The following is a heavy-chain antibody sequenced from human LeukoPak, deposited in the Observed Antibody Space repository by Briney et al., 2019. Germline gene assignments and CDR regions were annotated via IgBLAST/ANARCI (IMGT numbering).Heavy chain of an antibody. CDR2: ISGSGGST. CDR1: GFSFSIYA. D-gene: IGHD6-6*01. CDR3: ARKRRDGSSDY. J-gene: IGHJ4*02. V-gene: IGHV3-23*01. Sequence: GGSLRLSCAASGFSFSIYAMTWVRQAPGKGLEWVSLISGSGGSTYYADSVKGRFTISRDNSKNTLYLQMNSLRAEDTAVYYCARKRRDGSSDYWGQGTLVTVSS.